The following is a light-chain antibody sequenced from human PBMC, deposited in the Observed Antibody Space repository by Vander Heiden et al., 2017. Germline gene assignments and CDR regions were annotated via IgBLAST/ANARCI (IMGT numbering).Light chain of an antibody. CDR3: SSCTGSSTPSYV. J-gene: IGLJ1*01. V-gene: IGLV2-14*01. CDR1: SSDVGAYKH. CDR2: EVS. Sequence: QSALTQPASVSGSPGQSITISCTGTSSDVGAYKHVSWYQHHPGKAPKLMIYEVSNRPSGVSNRFSGSKSGNTASLTISGLQTEDEADYYCSSCTGSSTPSYVFGTGTKVIVL.